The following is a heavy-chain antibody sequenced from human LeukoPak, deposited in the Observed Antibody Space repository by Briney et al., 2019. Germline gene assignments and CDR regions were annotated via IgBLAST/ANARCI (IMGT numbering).Heavy chain of an antibody. V-gene: IGHV1-69*13. CDR3: ARGGDSGYDYGISYYFDY. CDR1: GYTFTGYY. Sequence: GAAVKVSCKASGYTFTGYYIHWIRQAPGQGLEWMGGIIPIFGTANYAQKFQGRVTITADESTSTAYMELSSLRSEDTAVYYCARGGDSGYDYGISYYFDYWGQGTLVTVSS. J-gene: IGHJ4*02. CDR2: IIPIFGTA. D-gene: IGHD5-12*01.